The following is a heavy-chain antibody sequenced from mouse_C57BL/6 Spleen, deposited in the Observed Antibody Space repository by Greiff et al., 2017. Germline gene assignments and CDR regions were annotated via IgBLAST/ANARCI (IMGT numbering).Heavy chain of an antibody. CDR3: ATSAQATYWFAY. Sequence: VQLQQSGPGLVAPSQSLSITCTVSGFSLTSYAISWVRQPPGTGLAWLGVIWTGGGTNYNSALKSRLSISNNNSKSHFFLKMNSLQTDDTARYYCATSAQATYWFAYWGQGTLVTVSA. CDR1: GFSLTSYA. V-gene: IGHV2-9-1*01. J-gene: IGHJ3*01. D-gene: IGHD3-2*02. CDR2: IWTGGGT.